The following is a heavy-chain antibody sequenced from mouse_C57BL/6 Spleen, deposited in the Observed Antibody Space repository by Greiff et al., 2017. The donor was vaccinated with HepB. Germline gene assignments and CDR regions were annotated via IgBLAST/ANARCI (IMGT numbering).Heavy chain of an antibody. D-gene: IGHD4-1*01. CDR3: ARGGTGTKAWFAY. CDR2: ILPGSGST. V-gene: IGHV1-9*01. J-gene: IGHJ3*01. Sequence: VKLVESGAELMKPGASVKLSCKATGYTFTGYWIEWVKQRPGHGLEWIGEILPGSGSTNYTEKFKGKATFTADTSSNTAYMQLSSLTTEDSAIYYCARGGTGTKAWFAYWGQGTLVTVSA. CDR1: GYTFTGYW.